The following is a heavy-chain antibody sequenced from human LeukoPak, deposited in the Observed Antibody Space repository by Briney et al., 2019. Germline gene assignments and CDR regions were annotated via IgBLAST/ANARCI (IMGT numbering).Heavy chain of an antibody. V-gene: IGHV3-30*02. D-gene: IGHD3-3*01. Sequence: PGGSLRLSCAASGFTFSSYGMHWVRQAPGKGLEWVAFIRYDGSNKYYADSVKGRFTISRDNAKNSLYLQMNSLRAEDTAVYYCARLYDFWSGYYGHYFDYWGQGTLVTVSS. J-gene: IGHJ4*02. CDR1: GFTFSSYG. CDR2: IRYDGSNK. CDR3: ARLYDFWSGYYGHYFDY.